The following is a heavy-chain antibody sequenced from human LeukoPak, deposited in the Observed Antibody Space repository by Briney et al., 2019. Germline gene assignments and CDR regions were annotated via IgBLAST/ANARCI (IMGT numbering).Heavy chain of an antibody. J-gene: IGHJ4*02. CDR1: RVSISTYY. CDR2: IYTNENT. Sequence: SETLSLPCTVSRVSISTYYWSWIRQPAATGLEWIGRIYTNENTNYDPSLRSRVTMSVDTSKNQFSLKLSSVTAADTAVYYCARAAAAAGGQYFDYWGQGTLVAVSS. CDR3: ARAAAAAGGQYFDY. V-gene: IGHV4-4*07. D-gene: IGHD6-13*01.